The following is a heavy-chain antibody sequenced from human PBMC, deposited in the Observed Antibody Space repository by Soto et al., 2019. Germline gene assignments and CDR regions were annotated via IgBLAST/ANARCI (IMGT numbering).Heavy chain of an antibody. Sequence: EVQLLESGGGLVQPGGSLRLSCAASGFTFSSYAMSWVRQAPGKGLEWVSAISGSGGSTYYADSVKGRFTISRDNSKNTLYLQMNRLRAEDTAVYYCAKDPAEHYYYYYGMDVWGQGTTVTVSS. J-gene: IGHJ6*02. CDR1: GFTFSSYA. CDR3: AKDPAEHYYYYYGMDV. CDR2: ISGSGGST. V-gene: IGHV3-23*01.